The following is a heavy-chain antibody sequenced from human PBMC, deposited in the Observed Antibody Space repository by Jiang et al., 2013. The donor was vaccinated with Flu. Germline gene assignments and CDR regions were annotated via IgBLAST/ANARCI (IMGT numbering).Heavy chain of an antibody. D-gene: IGHD1-7*01. CDR2: IYYSGST. J-gene: IGHJ5*02. CDR3: ARGWAGTKVLWFDP. Sequence: GPGLVKPSETLSLTCTVSGGSISSYYWSWIRQPPGKGLEWIGYIYYSGSTNYNPSLKSRVTISVDTSKNQFSLKLSSVTAADTAVYYCARGWAGTKVLWFDPWGQGTLVTVSS. CDR1: GGSISSYY. V-gene: IGHV4-59*01.